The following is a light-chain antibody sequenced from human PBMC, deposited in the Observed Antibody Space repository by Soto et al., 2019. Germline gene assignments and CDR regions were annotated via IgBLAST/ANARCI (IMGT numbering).Light chain of an antibody. V-gene: IGLV2-8*01. CDR1: SSDVGAYNY. CDR3: SSYAGSNQERV. CDR2: EVN. J-gene: IGLJ1*01. Sequence: QSALTQPPSASGSPGQSVTISCTGTSSDVGAYNYVSWYQLHPGKAPKLMIYEVNKRPSGVPDRFSASKSGNTASLTVSGLQAEDEADYYCSSYAGSNQERVFGTGTKVTVL.